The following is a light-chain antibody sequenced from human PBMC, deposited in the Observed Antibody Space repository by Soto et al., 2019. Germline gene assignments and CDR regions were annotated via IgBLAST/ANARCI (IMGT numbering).Light chain of an antibody. V-gene: IGKV1-5*01. CDR3: QQSNSY. J-gene: IGKJ4*01. CDR2: DAS. Sequence: GDRVTITCRASRNINNWLAWYQQKPGKAPKVLIYDASSLQSGVPSRFSGSGSGTEFTLTISSLQPDDFATYYCQQSNSYFGGGTKVEIK. CDR1: RNINNW.